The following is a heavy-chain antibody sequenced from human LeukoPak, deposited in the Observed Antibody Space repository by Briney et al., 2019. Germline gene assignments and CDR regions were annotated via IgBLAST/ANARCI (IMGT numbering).Heavy chain of an antibody. CDR1: GGSISSGDYY. V-gene: IGHV4-30-4*01. CDR3: ARVLGNYGDYYYYGMDV. CDR2: IYYSGST. Sequence: SETLSLTCTVSGGSISSGDYYWSWIRQPPGKGLEWIGYIYYSGSTYYNPSLKSRVTISVDTSKNQFSLKLSSVTAADTAVYYCARVLGNYGDYYYYGMDVWGQGTTVTVSS. J-gene: IGHJ6*02. D-gene: IGHD4-17*01.